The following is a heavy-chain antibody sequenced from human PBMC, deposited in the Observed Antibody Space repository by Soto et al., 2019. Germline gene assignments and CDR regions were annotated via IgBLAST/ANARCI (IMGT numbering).Heavy chain of an antibody. Sequence: PGESLKISCKGSGYSFTSYWISWVRQMPGKGLEWMGRIDPSDSYTNYSPSFQGHVTISADKSISTAYLQWSSLKASDTAMYYGARHNGGIAARPYSYYGMDVWGQGPTVTVSS. CDR1: GYSFTSYW. CDR2: IDPSDSYT. V-gene: IGHV5-10-1*01. D-gene: IGHD6-6*01. J-gene: IGHJ6*02. CDR3: ARHNGGIAARPYSYYGMDV.